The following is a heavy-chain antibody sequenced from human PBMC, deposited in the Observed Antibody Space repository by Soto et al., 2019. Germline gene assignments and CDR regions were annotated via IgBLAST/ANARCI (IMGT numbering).Heavy chain of an antibody. Sequence: QVQLQESGPGLVKPSETLSLTCTVSGDSISSYSWSWIRQPPGMGLEWIGYVFHTGSTNYNPSLKSRVTISVDSSKNQFSLRLSSVTAADTAVYFCARRKSGYCSCSSCPSDYYYYYMDVWGKRDHGHRLL. V-gene: IGHV4-59*08. D-gene: IGHD2-2*01. J-gene: IGHJ6*03. CDR3: ARRKSGYCSCSSCPSDYYYYYMDV. CDR2: VFHTGST. CDR1: GDSISSYS.